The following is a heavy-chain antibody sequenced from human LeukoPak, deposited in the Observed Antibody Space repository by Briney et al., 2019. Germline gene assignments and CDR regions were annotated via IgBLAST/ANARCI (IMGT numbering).Heavy chain of an antibody. J-gene: IGHJ3*02. CDR3: ARVRGWDGSDAFDI. CDR2: ISYDGSNK. V-gene: IGHV3-30-3*01. D-gene: IGHD3-10*01. Sequence: GGSLRLSCAASGFTFSSYAMHWVRQAPGKGLEWVAVISYDGSNKYYADSVKGRFTISRDNSKNTLYLQMNSLRAEDTAVYYCARVRGWDGSDAFDIWGQGTMVTVSS. CDR1: GFTFSSYA.